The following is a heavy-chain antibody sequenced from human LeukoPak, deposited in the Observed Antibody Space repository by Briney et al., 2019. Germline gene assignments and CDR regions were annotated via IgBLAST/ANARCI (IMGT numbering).Heavy chain of an antibody. D-gene: IGHD5-12*01. V-gene: IGHV3-64*01. Sequence: PGGSLRLSCAASGFTFSSYAMHWVRQAPGKGLEYVSAISRNGGSTYYANSVKGRFTISRDNSKNTLFLQMGSLRAEDTAVYYCARGRDGGYGYYYYYYMDVWGKGTTVTISS. CDR3: ARGRDGGYGYYYYYYMDV. CDR1: GFTFSSYA. CDR2: ISRNGGST. J-gene: IGHJ6*03.